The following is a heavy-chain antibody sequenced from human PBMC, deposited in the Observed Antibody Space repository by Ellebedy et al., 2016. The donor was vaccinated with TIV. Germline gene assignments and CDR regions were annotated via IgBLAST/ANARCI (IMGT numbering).Heavy chain of an antibody. V-gene: IGHV3-7*01. CDR1: GFSFSSYW. J-gene: IGHJ3*02. Sequence: GESLKISCGASGFSFSSYWMSWVRQAPGKGLAWVANIRQDGSEKYYVDSVKGRFTISRDNAKNSLYLHLNSLRAEDTAMYYCATDGSYGDYLTPTHAFVIWGQGTMVTVSS. CDR3: ATDGSYGDYLTPTHAFVI. CDR2: IRQDGSEK. D-gene: IGHD4-17*01.